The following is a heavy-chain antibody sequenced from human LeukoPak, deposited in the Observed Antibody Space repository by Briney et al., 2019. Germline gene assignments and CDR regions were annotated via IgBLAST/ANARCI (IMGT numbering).Heavy chain of an antibody. CDR1: GGSISSSSYY. CDR3: ARHLKGYYYDSSGYTNYYYYMDV. V-gene: IGHV4-39*01. D-gene: IGHD3-22*01. Sequence: PSETLSLTCTVSGGSISSSSYYWGWISQPPGKGLEWIGSIYYSGSTYYNPSLKSRVTISVDTSKNQFSLKLSSVTAADTAVYYCARHLKGYYYDSSGYTNYYYYMDVWGKGTTVTVSS. CDR2: IYYSGST. J-gene: IGHJ6*03.